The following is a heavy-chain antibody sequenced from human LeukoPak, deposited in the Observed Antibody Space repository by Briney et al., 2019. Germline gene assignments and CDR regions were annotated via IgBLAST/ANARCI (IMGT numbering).Heavy chain of an antibody. D-gene: IGHD3-16*01. J-gene: IGHJ4*02. CDR1: GYSFTSYW. CDR3: ARGVPYDYVWGSQPGYFDY. CDR2: IYPGDSDT. V-gene: IGHV5-51*01. Sequence: GESLKISCKGSGYSFTSYWIGWVRQMPGKGLEWMGIIYPGDSDTRYSPSFQGQVTISADKSISTAYLEWSGLKASDTAMYYCARGVPYDYVWGSQPGYFDYWGQGTLVTVSS.